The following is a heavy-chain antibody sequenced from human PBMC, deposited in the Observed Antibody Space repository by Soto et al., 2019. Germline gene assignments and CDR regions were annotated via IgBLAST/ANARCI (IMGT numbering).Heavy chain of an antibody. CDR2: ISAYNGNT. CDR3: ASGRRVAPLYYYYGMDV. V-gene: IGHV1-18*01. Sequence: ASVKVSCKASGYTFTSYGISWVRQAPGQGLEWMGWISAYNGNTNYAQKLQGRVTMTTDTSTSTAYMELRSLRSDDTAVYYCASGRRVAPLYYYYGMDVWGQGTTVTVSS. D-gene: IGHD5-12*01. CDR1: GYTFTSYG. J-gene: IGHJ6*02.